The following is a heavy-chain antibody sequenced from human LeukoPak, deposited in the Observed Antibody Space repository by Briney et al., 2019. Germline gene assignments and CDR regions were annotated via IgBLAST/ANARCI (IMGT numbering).Heavy chain of an antibody. D-gene: IGHD2-21*01. Sequence: VSVKVSCKVSGYTLTELSMHWVRQAPGKGLEWMGGFDPEDGETIYAQKFQGRVTMTEDTSTDTAYMELSSLRPEDTAVYYCATRVANYYYGMDVWGKGTTVTVSP. J-gene: IGHJ6*04. CDR1: GYTLTELS. CDR3: ATRVANYYYGMDV. V-gene: IGHV1-24*01. CDR2: FDPEDGET.